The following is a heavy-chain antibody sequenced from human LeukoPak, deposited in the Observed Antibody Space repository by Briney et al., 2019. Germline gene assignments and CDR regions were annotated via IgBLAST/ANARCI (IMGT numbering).Heavy chain of an antibody. CDR3: ARTRGQLRGSGRGFDY. Sequence: KPSETLSLTFTGSGGSISSYYWSWIRQPPGKGLEWIGCIYYSGSTNYNPSLKSRVTISVDTSKNQFSLKLSSVTAADTAVYYCARTRGQLRGSGRGFDYWGQGTLVTVSS. CDR1: GGSISSYY. CDR2: IYYSGST. J-gene: IGHJ4*02. V-gene: IGHV4-59*01. D-gene: IGHD3-10*01.